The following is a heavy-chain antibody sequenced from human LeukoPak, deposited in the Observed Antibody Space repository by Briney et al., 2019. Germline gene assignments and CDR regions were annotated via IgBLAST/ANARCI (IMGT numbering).Heavy chain of an antibody. Sequence: SETLSLTCTVSGGSISSYYWSWIRQPPGKGLEWIGYIYYSGSTNYNPFLKSRVTISVDTSKNQFSLKLSSVTAADTAVYYCARDSQQLVPVRGAFDIWGQGTMVTVSS. D-gene: IGHD6-13*01. CDR1: GGSISSYY. CDR2: IYYSGST. V-gene: IGHV4-59*01. CDR3: ARDSQQLVPVRGAFDI. J-gene: IGHJ3*02.